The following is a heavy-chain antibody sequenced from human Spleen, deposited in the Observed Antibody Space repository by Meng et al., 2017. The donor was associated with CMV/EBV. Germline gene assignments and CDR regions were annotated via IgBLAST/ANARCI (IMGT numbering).Heavy chain of an antibody. Sequence: GESLKISCTASGFTFSDYAIQWVRQAPGKGLEWVALISSDGNTTYYADSVKGRFTISRDNSKNTVYLQMSSLRPEDTAVYYCARDGGSKLVRGVSYYGMEVWGQGTTVTVSS. J-gene: IGHJ6*02. D-gene: IGHD3-10*01. CDR3: ARDGGSKLVRGVSYYGMEV. V-gene: IGHV3-30*04. CDR1: GFTFSDYA. CDR2: ISSDGNTT.